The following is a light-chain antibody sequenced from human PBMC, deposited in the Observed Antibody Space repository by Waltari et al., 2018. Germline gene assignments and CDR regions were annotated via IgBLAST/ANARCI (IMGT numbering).Light chain of an antibody. J-gene: IGKJ5*01. CDR1: QSVSSTY. V-gene: IGKV3-20*01. Sequence: EIVLTQSPGTLSLSPGERATLSCRASQSVSSTYLAWYQQKPAQPPRLLIYGASSRATGIPDRFSGSGSGTDFTLTISRLEPEDFAVYFCQQYGASLITFGQGTRLEIK. CDR3: QQYGASLIT. CDR2: GAS.